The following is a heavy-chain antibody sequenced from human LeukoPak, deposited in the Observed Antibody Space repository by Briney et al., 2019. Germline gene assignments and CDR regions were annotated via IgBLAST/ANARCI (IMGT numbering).Heavy chain of an antibody. J-gene: IGHJ4*02. Sequence: GGSLRLSCAASGFTFSSYAMSWVRQAPGKGLEWVSAISGSGGSTYYADSVKGRFTISRDSSKNTLYLQMNSLRAEDTAVYYCAKERMITFGGVIVPLDYWGQGTLVTVSS. CDR1: GFTFSSYA. V-gene: IGHV3-23*01. CDR2: ISGSGGST. CDR3: AKERMITFGGVIVPLDY. D-gene: IGHD3-16*02.